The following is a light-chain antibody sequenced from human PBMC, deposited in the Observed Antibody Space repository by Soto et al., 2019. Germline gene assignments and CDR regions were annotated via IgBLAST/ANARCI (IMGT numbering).Light chain of an antibody. J-gene: IGKJ3*01. Sequence: EVVLTQSPGTLSLSPGERATLSCRASQNVYINSLAWYQQKPGQPPRLLIYGASTGAAAIPDRFSGSGSGADFALSIDGLEPEDFAIYYCQQYGDSPLTFGPWTRVD. CDR2: GAS. V-gene: IGKV3-20*01. CDR1: QNVYINS. CDR3: QQYGDSPLT.